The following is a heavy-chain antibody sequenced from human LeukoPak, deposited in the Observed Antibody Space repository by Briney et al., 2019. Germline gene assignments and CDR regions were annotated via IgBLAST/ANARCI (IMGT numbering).Heavy chain of an antibody. J-gene: IGHJ3*02. Sequence: GGSLRLSCAASGSTFSSYAMSWVRQAPGKGLEWVSSISSSSSYIYYTDSVKGRFTISRDNAKNSLYLQMNSLRAEDTAVYYCARDPYCSSTSCPNDAFDIWGQGTMVTVSS. V-gene: IGHV3-21*01. CDR1: GSTFSSYA. D-gene: IGHD2-2*01. CDR3: ARDPYCSSTSCPNDAFDI. CDR2: ISSSSSYI.